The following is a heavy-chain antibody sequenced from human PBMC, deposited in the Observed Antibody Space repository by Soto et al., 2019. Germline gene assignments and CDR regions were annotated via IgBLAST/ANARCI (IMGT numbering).Heavy chain of an antibody. CDR1: GGTFSSYA. CDR3: ARERDYSGSGEKNWFDP. V-gene: IGHV1-69*01. Sequence: QVQLVQSGAEVKKPGSSVKVSCKASGGTFSSYAISWVRQAPGQGLEWMGGIIPIFGTANYAQKFQGRVTITAVESTSTAYMELSSLRSEDTAVYYRARERDYSGSGEKNWFDPWGQGTLVTVSS. J-gene: IGHJ5*02. CDR2: IIPIFGTA. D-gene: IGHD3-10*01.